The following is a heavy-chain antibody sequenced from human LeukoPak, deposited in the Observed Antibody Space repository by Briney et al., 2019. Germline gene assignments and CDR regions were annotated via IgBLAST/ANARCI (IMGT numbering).Heavy chain of an antibody. D-gene: IGHD2-21*01. J-gene: IGHJ4*02. CDR3: ARDGRLEGCGGDCYPDY. V-gene: IGHV4-61*02. CDR2: IYTSGST. Sequence: SQTLSLTCTVSGGSINSGSHYWIWIRQPARMGLEWIVRIYTSGSTNYNPSLESRVTISVDTSRNQFSLKLSSVTAADTAVYYCARDGRLEGCGGDCYPDYWGQGTLVTVSS. CDR1: GGSINSGSHY.